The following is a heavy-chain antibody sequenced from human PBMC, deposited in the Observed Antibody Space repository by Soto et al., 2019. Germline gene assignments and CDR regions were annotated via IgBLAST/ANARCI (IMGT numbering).Heavy chain of an antibody. CDR2: IWHDGSNK. Sequence: PVGSLRLSCAASGFTFSSYAMHWVRQAPGKGLEWVAVIWHDGSNKYYADSVKGRFTISRDNSKNTLYVQMNSLRPDDTAVYYCARGGRWLQGNDYWGQGSLVTVSS. J-gene: IGHJ4*02. V-gene: IGHV3-30*04. CDR1: GFTFSSYA. D-gene: IGHD3-16*01. CDR3: ARGGRWLQGNDY.